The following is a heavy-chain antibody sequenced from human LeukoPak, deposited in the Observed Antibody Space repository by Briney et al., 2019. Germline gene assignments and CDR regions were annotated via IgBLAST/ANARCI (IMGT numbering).Heavy chain of an antibody. CDR2: IHYIGST. D-gene: IGHD6-19*01. CDR3: AKTLPYSGCWRATFDF. J-gene: IGHJ4*02. V-gene: IGHV4-39*01. Sequence: SDTLSLTCTVSGDSISSHSYFWGWIRQPPGKGLEWIGNIHYIGSTYYNPSLKSRVTISVDTSTNQFSLNLSSVTAADTAVYYCAKTLPYSGCWRATFDFWGQGTLVTVSS. CDR1: GDSISSHSYF.